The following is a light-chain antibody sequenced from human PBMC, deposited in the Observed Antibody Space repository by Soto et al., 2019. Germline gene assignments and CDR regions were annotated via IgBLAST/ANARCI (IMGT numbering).Light chain of an antibody. V-gene: IGLV1-47*01. CDR2: KNN. CDR1: SYNIGKNL. J-gene: IGLJ3*02. Sequence: QSVLTQPPSASGTPGQRVTISCSGGSYNIGKNLVYWYQQRPGTAPKLLIFKNNARPSGVPDRFSGSNSGSSASLAISGLRSEYEADYFCAAWDDSLSAWVFGGGNKLTVL. CDR3: AAWDDSLSAWV.